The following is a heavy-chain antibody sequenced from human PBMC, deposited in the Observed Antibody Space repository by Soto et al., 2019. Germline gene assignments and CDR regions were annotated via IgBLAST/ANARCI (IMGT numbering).Heavy chain of an antibody. CDR2: AFYCGTT. Sequence: PSETLSLTCTVSGGCLTNYYYSWIRQPPGKGLEWIGNAFYCGTTNYNPSLKSPFTISVDTSKNQISLRLSSVTAADTAVYYCARDRAALAPYFYGMDVWGQGTTVTVSS. CDR1: GGCLTNYY. D-gene: IGHD6-6*01. V-gene: IGHV4-59*01. CDR3: ARDRAALAPYFYGMDV. J-gene: IGHJ6*02.